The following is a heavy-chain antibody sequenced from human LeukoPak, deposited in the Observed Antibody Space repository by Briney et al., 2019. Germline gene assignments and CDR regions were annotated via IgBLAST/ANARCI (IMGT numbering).Heavy chain of an antibody. V-gene: IGHV4-61*01. CDR1: GASISSGSYY. CDR2: IYYSGST. CDR3: ARDSGSRGFDY. D-gene: IGHD3-10*01. J-gene: IGHJ4*01. Sequence: PSQTLSLTCTVSGASISSGSYYWSWIRQPPGKGLEWIGYIYYSGSTNYNPSLKSRVTISVDTSKNQFSLKLSSVTAADTAVYYCARDSGSRGFDYWGHGTLVTVSS.